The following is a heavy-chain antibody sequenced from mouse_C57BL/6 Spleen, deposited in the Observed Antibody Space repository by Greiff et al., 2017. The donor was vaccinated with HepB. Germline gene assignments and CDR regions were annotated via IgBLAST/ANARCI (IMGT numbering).Heavy chain of an antibody. J-gene: IGHJ1*03. Sequence: EVKLMESGPELVKPGASVKISCKASGYSFTDYNMNWVKQSNGKSLEWIGVINPNYGTTSYNQKFKGKATLTVDQSSSTAYMQLNSLTSEDSAVYYCARSNYGNCCWYFDVWGTGTTVTVSS. CDR2: INPNYGTT. CDR1: GYSFTDYN. CDR3: ARSNYGNCCWYFDV. D-gene: IGHD2-1*01. V-gene: IGHV1-39*01.